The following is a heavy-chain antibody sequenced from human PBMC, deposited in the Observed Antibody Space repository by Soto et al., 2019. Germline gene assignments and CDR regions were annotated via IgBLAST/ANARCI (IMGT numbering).Heavy chain of an antibody. D-gene: IGHD3-22*01. CDR1: GFTFSTYW. CDR3: AVGGSGDYAN. Sequence: EVPLVESGGDLVQPGGSLRLSCAASGFTFSTYWMHWVRQAPGKGLLWVSRIKTDGTYATYADSVKGRFTISRDNAKNTLYLQMNSLRVEDAAVYYCAVGGSGDYANWGQGTLVTVSS. J-gene: IGHJ4*02. CDR2: IKTDGTYA. V-gene: IGHV3-74*01.